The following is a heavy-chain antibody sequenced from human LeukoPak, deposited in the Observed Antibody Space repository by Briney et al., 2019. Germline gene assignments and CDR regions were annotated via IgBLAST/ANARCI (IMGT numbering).Heavy chain of an antibody. CDR1: GYTFAGYY. CDR3: ARDLGSYPFDY. V-gene: IGHV1-2*06. CDR2: INPNSGGT. D-gene: IGHD1-26*01. J-gene: IGHJ4*02. Sequence: ASVKVSCKASGYTFAGYYMHWVRQAPGQGLEWMGRINPNSGGTNYAQKFQGSVTMTRDTSISTAYMELSRLRSDDPAVYYCARDLGSYPFDYWGQGTLVTVSS.